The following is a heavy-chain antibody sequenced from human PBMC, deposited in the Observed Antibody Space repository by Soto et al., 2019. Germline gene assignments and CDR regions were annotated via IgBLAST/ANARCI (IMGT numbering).Heavy chain of an antibody. D-gene: IGHD2-15*01. Sequence: SLKISCKGPGYSFISYWIAWVRQMPGKGLEWMGIIYPGDSDTRYSPSFQGQVTISADKSISTAYLQWRSLKASDTAMYYCARAKGYCSGGSCSQPLFDYWGQGTLVTVSS. J-gene: IGHJ4*02. V-gene: IGHV5-51*01. CDR3: ARAKGYCSGGSCSQPLFDY. CDR1: GYSFISYW. CDR2: IYPGDSDT.